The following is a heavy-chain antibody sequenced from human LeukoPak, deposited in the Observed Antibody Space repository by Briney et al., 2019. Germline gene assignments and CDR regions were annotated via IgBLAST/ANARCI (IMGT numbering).Heavy chain of an antibody. D-gene: IGHD5-18*01. CDR3: ARHSYVDTAIPDAFDI. CDR1: GGSIRSSSYY. V-gene: IGHV4-39*01. J-gene: IGHJ3*02. CDR2: IYYSGST. Sequence: SETLSLTCTVSGGSIRSSSYYWGWIRQPPGKGLEWIGSIYYSGSTYYNPSLKSRVTISVDTSKNQFSLKLSSVTAADTAVYYCARHSYVDTAIPDAFDIWGQGTMVTVSS.